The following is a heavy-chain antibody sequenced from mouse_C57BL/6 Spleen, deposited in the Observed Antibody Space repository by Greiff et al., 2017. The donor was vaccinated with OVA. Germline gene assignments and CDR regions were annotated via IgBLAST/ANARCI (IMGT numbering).Heavy chain of an antibody. D-gene: IGHD2-4*01. Sequence: QVQLQQSGAELVRPGSSVKLSCKASGYTFTSYWMHWVKQRPIQGLEWIGNIDPSDSETHYNQKFKDKATLTVDKSSSTAYMQLSSLTSEDSAVYYCARGDYDYEGGTWFAYWGQGTLVTVSA. V-gene: IGHV1-52*01. CDR2: IDPSDSET. CDR3: ARGDYDYEGGTWFAY. J-gene: IGHJ3*01. CDR1: GYTFTSYW.